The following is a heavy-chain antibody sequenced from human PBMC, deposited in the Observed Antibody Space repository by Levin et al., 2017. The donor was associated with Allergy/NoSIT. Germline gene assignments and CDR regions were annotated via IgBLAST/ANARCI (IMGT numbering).Heavy chain of an antibody. J-gene: IGHJ6*02. CDR1: GYSFTSYW. Sequence: KVSCKGSGYSFTSYWISWVRQMPGKGLEWMGRIDPSDSYTNYSPSFQGHVTISADKSISTAYLQWSSLKASDTAMYYCARGRIVGATSYYYYGMDGWGQGTTVTVSS. D-gene: IGHD1-26*01. CDR2: IDPSDSYT. V-gene: IGHV5-10-1*01. CDR3: ARGRIVGATSYYYYGMDG.